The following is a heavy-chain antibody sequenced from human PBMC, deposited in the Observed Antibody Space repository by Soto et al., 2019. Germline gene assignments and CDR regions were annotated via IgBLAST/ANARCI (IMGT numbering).Heavy chain of an antibody. V-gene: IGHV1-18*04. CDR1: GYTFTSYS. D-gene: IGHD5-12*01. CDR2: ISAYNGNT. CDR3: ARVAEMATIFSYYYYGMDV. J-gene: IGHJ6*02. Sequence: GASVKVSCKASGYTFTSYSISWVRQAPGQGLEWMGWISAYNGNTNYAQKLQGRVTMTTDTSTSTAYMELRSLRSDDTAVYYCARVAEMATIFSYYYYGMDVWGQGTTVTVSS.